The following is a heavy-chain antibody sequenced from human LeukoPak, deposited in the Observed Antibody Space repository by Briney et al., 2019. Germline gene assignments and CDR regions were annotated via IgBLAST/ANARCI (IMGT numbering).Heavy chain of an antibody. CDR1: GFTFSTYS. J-gene: IGHJ3*02. D-gene: IGHD6-19*01. CDR2: ITGSSSYI. CDR3: ARDEGLLAVAGFWVSAFDI. V-gene: IGHV3-21*01. Sequence: PGGSLSFSSAASGFTFSTYSMNWVRQAPGKGLEWVSSITGSSSYIYYADSVKGRFTISRDNANNSLYLQMNSLRAEDTAVYYCARDEGLLAVAGFWVSAFDIWGQGTMVTVSS.